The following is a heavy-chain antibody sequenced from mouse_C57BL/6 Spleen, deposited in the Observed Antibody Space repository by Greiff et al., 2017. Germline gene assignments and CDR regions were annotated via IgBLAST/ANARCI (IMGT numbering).Heavy chain of an antibody. CDR3: AKVGLHWYFDV. V-gene: IGHV2-3*01. CDR2: IWGDGST. Sequence: VKLMESGPGLVAPSQSLSITCTVSGFSLTSYGVSWVRQPPGKGLEWLGVIWGDGSTNYHSALISRLSISKDNSKGQVFLNLNSLQTDDTATYYCAKVGLHWYFDVWGTGTTVTVSS. CDR1: GFSLTSYG. J-gene: IGHJ1*03.